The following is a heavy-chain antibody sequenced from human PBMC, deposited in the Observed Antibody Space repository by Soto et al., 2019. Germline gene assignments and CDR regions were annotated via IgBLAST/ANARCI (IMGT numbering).Heavy chain of an antibody. J-gene: IGHJ6*03. CDR3: ARGTYQVKRGYYYYMDV. Sequence: QVQLQESGPGLVKPSQTLSLTCTVSGGSISSGGYYWSWIRQHPGKGLEWIGYIYYRGSTYYNPSLKSRVTISVDTSKNQFSLKLSSVTAADTAVYYCARGTYQVKRGYYYYMDVWGKGTTVTVSS. CDR1: GGSISSGGYY. D-gene: IGHD2-2*01. V-gene: IGHV4-31*03. CDR2: IYYRGST.